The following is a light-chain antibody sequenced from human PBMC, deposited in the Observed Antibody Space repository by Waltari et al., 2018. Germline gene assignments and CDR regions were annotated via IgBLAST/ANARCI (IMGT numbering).Light chain of an antibody. CDR3: QQYNSYSRT. Sequence: DIQMTQSPSTLSASVGDRVTITCRASQSVNSWLAWYQQKPGKAPNLLIYKASTLESGVPSRFSGSGSGTEFTHTISSLQPDDFATYYCQQYNSYSRTFGQGTKVEIK. CDR2: KAS. J-gene: IGKJ1*01. CDR1: QSVNSW. V-gene: IGKV1-5*03.